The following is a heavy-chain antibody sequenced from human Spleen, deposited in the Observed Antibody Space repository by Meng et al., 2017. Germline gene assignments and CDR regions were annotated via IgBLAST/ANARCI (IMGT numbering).Heavy chain of an antibody. CDR2: FIPYFVTP. CDR3: ARGVTPYSGIDY. V-gene: IGHV1-69*06. CDR1: GGGTFSSYA. D-gene: IGHD1-26*01. J-gene: IGHJ4*02. Sequence: QARVVQSGAGVKKHGSSGKVSFKASGGGTFSSYAITWGRLRHGQGLEWMGGFIPYFVTPNYEQRFQGRGTITAERSTSTAYMELRSLRSDDTAVYYCARGVTPYSGIDYWGQGTLVTVSS.